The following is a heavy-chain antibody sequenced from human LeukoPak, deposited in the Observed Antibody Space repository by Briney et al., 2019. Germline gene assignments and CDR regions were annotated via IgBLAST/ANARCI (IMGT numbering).Heavy chain of an antibody. J-gene: IGHJ4*02. CDR3: ARGWELPSPFDY. D-gene: IGHD1-26*01. V-gene: IGHV3-30-3*01. Sequence: GRSLRLSCAASGFTFSSYAMHWVRQAPGKGLEWVAVISYDGSNKYYADSVKGRFTISRDNSKNTLYLQMNSLRAEDTAVYYCARGWELPSPFDYWGQGTLVTVSS. CDR1: GFTFSSYA. CDR2: ISYDGSNK.